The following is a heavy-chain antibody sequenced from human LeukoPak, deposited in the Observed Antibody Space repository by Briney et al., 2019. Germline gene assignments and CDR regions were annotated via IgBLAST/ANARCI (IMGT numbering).Heavy chain of an antibody. Sequence: SETLSLTCAVYGGSFSGYYWSWIRQPPGKGLEWIGEINHSGSTNYNPSLKSRVTISVDTSKNQFSLKLSSVTAADTAVYYCASVLGYCTNGVCYGYSSGWYYFDYRGQGTLVTVSS. CDR2: INHSGST. D-gene: IGHD2-8*01. V-gene: IGHV4-34*01. CDR1: GGSFSGYY. CDR3: ASVLGYCTNGVCYGYSSGWYYFDY. J-gene: IGHJ4*02.